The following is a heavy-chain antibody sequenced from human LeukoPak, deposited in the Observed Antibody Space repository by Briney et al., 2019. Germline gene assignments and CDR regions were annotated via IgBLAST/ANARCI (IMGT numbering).Heavy chain of an antibody. CDR3: ATDRKAGSWDPRFNY. V-gene: IGHV3-7*04. CDR2: IRDDGSEK. J-gene: IGHJ4*02. CDR1: GFTFSDYW. D-gene: IGHD1-14*01. Sequence: GGSLRLSCAASGFTFSDYWMLWVRQAPGKGPEGVANIRDDGSEKNYVDSVKGRFTISRDNAQMSLYLQMNSLRVDDTAVYYCATDRKAGSWDPRFNYGGQGTLVTVSS.